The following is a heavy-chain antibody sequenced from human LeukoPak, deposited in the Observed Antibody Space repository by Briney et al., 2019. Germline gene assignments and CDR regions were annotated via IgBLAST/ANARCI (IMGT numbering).Heavy chain of an antibody. CDR3: ARDVGGWYDY. V-gene: IGHV4-59*01. Sequence: SETLSLTCTVSGGSISSYYWSWIRQPPGKGLEWIGYVYYSGSTNYNPSLKSRVTISVDTSKNQFSLKLSSVTAADTAVYYCARDVGGWYDYWGQGTLVTVSS. CDR2: VYYSGST. J-gene: IGHJ4*02. D-gene: IGHD6-19*01. CDR1: GGSISSYY.